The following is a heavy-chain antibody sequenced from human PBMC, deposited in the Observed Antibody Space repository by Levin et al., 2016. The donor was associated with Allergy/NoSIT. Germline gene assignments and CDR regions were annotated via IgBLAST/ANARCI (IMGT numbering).Heavy chain of an antibody. V-gene: IGHV4-59*08. D-gene: IGHD1-26*01. CDR2: IYYSGST. J-gene: IGHJ4*02. CDR3: ARQTGIVRYYFDY. Sequence: WIRQPPGKGLEWIGYIYYSGSTNYNPSLKSRVTISVDTSKNQFSLKLSSVTAADTAVYYCARQTGIVRYYFDYWGQGTLVTVSS.